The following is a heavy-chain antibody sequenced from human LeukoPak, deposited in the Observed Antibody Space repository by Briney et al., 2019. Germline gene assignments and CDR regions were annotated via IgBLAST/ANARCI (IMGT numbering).Heavy chain of an antibody. CDR3: ARVRSGSYNWFDP. D-gene: IGHD1-26*01. V-gene: IGHV3-74*01. Sequence: PGGSLRLSCAASGFTFSSYWMHWVRQAPGKGLVWASRINTDGSTTSYADSVKGRFTISRDNTKNTLYLQMNSLRAEDTAVCYCARVRSGSYNWFDPWGQGTLVTVSS. CDR1: GFTFSSYW. J-gene: IGHJ5*02. CDR2: INTDGSTT.